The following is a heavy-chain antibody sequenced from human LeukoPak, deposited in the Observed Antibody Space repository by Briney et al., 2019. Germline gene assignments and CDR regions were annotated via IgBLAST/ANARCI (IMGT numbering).Heavy chain of an antibody. D-gene: IGHD4/OR15-4a*01. CDR2: ISSSGSTI. J-gene: IGHJ4*02. CDR1: GFTFSSYS. Sequence: PGLSRRLSCAASGFTFSSYSMNWVRQAPGEGREWVSYISSSGSTIYYADSVKGRFTISRDNGKHSLDLQMNSLRADDTAVYYCARDTLGEGEDANYAVYYFDYWGQGTLVTVSS. V-gene: IGHV3-48*04. CDR3: ARDTLGEGEDANYAVYYFDY.